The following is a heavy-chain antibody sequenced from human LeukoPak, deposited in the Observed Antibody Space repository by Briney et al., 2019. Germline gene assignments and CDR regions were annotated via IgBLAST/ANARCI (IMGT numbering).Heavy chain of an antibody. CDR1: GGSISSYY. Sequence: PSETLSLTCTVSGGSISSYYWSWIRQPPGKGLEWIGYIHYSGSTNYNPSLKSRVTISVNMSKNQFSLRLSSVTAADTAVYYCAREGSSSSWYHYYYYYMDVWGKGTTVTVSS. CDR3: AREGSSSSWYHYYYYYMDV. V-gene: IGHV4-59*12. J-gene: IGHJ6*03. CDR2: IHYSGST. D-gene: IGHD6-13*01.